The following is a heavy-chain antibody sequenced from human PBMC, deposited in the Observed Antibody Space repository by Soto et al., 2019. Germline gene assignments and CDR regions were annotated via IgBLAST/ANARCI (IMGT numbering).Heavy chain of an antibody. Sequence: QVQLQQSGPGLVKPSQTLSLTCAISGDSVSSNSAAWNWIRQSPSRGLEWLGRTYYRSKWYNDYAVSVKSRININPDTSKNQFSLPRNSVTPEDTAVYYCARDRGGVGIAAAGTVAHPWWFDPWGQGTLVTVSS. J-gene: IGHJ5*02. CDR2: TYYRSKWYN. CDR1: GDSVSSNSAA. V-gene: IGHV6-1*01. CDR3: ARDRGGVGIAAAGTVAHPWWFDP. D-gene: IGHD6-13*01.